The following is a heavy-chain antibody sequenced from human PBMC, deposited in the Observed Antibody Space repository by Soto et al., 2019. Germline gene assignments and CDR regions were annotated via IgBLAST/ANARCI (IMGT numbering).Heavy chain of an antibody. D-gene: IGHD5-12*01. Sequence: EVQLLESGGGLVQPGGSLRLSCAASGFTFSSYAMSWVRQAPGKGLEWVSTISGSGGSTYFADSVKGRFTISRDISKNTLYLQMNSRRAEDTAGYYCAKAMATTWTGFDYWGQGTLVTVSS. CDR3: AKAMATTWTGFDY. CDR2: ISGSGGST. V-gene: IGHV3-23*01. J-gene: IGHJ4*02. CDR1: GFTFSSYA.